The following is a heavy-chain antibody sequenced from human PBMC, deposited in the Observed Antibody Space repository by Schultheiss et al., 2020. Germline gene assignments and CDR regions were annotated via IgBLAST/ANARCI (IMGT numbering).Heavy chain of an antibody. CDR3: ARGDGLGELSSTLDY. CDR2: ISSSSSYI. D-gene: IGHD3-16*02. J-gene: IGHJ4*02. V-gene: IGHV3-21*01. Sequence: GGSLRLSCAASGFTFSSYSMNWVRQAPGKGLEWVSSISSSSSYIYYADSVKGRFTISRDNAKNSLYLQMNSLRAEDTAVYYCARGDGLGELSSTLDYWGQGTLVTVSS. CDR1: GFTFSSYS.